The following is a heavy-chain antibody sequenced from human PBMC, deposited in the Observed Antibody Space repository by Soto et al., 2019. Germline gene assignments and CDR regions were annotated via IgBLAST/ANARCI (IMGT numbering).Heavy chain of an antibody. D-gene: IGHD1-1*01. CDR2: MNPNSGNT. CDR3: VRMGSSGTLSWLGR. J-gene: IGHJ5*02. Sequence: ASVKVSCKASESTFMNYDISWVRQATGQGLEWMGWMNPNSGNTGYALKFQGRVSMTRNTSIYTVYLELSSLASDDTAVYYCVRMGSSGTLSWLGRSGRGTRGSV. V-gene: IGHV1-8*01. CDR1: ESTFMNYD.